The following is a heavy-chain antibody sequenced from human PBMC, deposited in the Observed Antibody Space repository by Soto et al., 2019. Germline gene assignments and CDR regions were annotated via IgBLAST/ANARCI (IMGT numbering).Heavy chain of an antibody. CDR3: ARGGGYDYGHYYYGMDV. V-gene: IGHV3-30-3*01. Sequence: QVQLVESGGGVVQPGRSLRLSCAASGFTFSSYAMHWVRQAPGKGLEWVAVISYDGSNKYYADSVKGRFTISRDNSKKTLYLQMNSLRAEDTAVYYCARGGGYDYGHYYYGMDVWGQGTTVTVSS. CDR2: ISYDGSNK. D-gene: IGHD5-12*01. CDR1: GFTFSSYA. J-gene: IGHJ6*02.